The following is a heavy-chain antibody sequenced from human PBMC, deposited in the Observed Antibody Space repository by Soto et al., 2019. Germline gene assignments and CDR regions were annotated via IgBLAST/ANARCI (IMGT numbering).Heavy chain of an antibody. J-gene: IGHJ4*02. V-gene: IGHV3-30*04. CDR1: GFTFNNYA. CDR2: TSYDEKNK. D-gene: IGHD6-19*01. CDR3: ARAYTSGWSLPFDY. Sequence: GGSLRLSCAASGFTFNNYAMHWVRQAPGKGLEWVAVTSYDEKNKYHTDSVKGRFTISRDNSKNTLYLQMNNLRTEDTAVYYCARAYTSGWSLPFDYWGQGTLVTVSP.